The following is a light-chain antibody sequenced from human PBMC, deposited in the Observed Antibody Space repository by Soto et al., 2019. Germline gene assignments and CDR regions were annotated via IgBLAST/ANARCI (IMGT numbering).Light chain of an antibody. CDR3: QQYYSTTLT. Sequence: IVMTQSQDSLAVSLCERASINCKSSQSVLYSSNNNNYLAWYQQKSGQPPKLLIYWASTRESGVPDRFSGSGSGTDFTLTISSLQDEDVAVYYCQQYYSTTLTFGGGTKVDIK. J-gene: IGKJ4*01. V-gene: IGKV4-1*01. CDR2: WAS. CDR1: QSVLYSSNNNNY.